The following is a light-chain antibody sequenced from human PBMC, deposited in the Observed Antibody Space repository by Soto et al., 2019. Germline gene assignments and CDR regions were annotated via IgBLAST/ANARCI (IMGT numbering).Light chain of an antibody. CDR2: EVN. V-gene: IGLV2-23*02. CDR3: CSSGGSPTYV. J-gene: IGLJ1*01. CDR1: SSNVGSYKL. Sequence: QSPLTQPASVSVSPGQSITVSCTGTSSNVGSYKLVSWYQQHPGKAPKLMIFEVNKRPSGVSNRFSGSKSGNTASLTISGLKVEDEADYYCCSSGGSPTYVFGTGTKV.